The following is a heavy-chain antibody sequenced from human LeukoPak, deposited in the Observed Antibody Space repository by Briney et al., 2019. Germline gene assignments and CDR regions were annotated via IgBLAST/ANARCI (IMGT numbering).Heavy chain of an antibody. CDR3: ARGPVRSSSWYLDYFDY. CDR2: IYTSGST. J-gene: IGHJ4*02. CDR1: GGSISSYY. D-gene: IGHD6-13*01. V-gene: IGHV4-4*07. Sequence: SETLSLTCTVSGGSISSYYWSWIRQPAGKGLEWIGRIYTSGSTNYNPSLKSRVTMSVDTSKNQFSLKLSSVTAADTAVYYCARGPVRSSSWYLDYFDYWGQGTLATVSS.